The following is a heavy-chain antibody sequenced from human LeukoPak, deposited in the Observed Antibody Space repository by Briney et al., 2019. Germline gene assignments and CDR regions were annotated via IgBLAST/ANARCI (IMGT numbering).Heavy chain of an antibody. J-gene: IGHJ4*02. CDR3: ARGYCSSTSCYTEYYFDY. CDR1: GGSFSGYY. CDR2: INHSGST. V-gene: IGHV4-34*01. D-gene: IGHD2-2*02. Sequence: SETLSLTCAVYGGSFSGYYWSWIRQPPGKGLEWIREINHSGSTNYNPSLKSRVTISVDTSKNQFSLKLSSVTAADTAVYYCARGYCSSTSCYTEYYFDYWGQGTLVTVSS.